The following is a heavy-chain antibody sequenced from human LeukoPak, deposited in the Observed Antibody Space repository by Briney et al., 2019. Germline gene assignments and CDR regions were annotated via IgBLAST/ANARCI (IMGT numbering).Heavy chain of an antibody. CDR3: VPTGSYFDY. J-gene: IGHJ4*02. Sequence: PGGSLRLSCAASGFTFSSYGMHWVRQAPGKGLEWVAVIWYDGSNKYYADSVKGRFTISRDNAKNSLYLQMNSLRAEDTAVYYCVPTGSYFDYWGQGTLVTVSS. CDR2: IWYDGSNK. D-gene: IGHD3-10*01. V-gene: IGHV3-33*03. CDR1: GFTFSSYG.